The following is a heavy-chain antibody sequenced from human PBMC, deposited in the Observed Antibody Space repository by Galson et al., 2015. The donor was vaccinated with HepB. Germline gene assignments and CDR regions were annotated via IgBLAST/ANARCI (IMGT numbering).Heavy chain of an antibody. CDR1: GFTFSSYS. CDR3: ARVRANKGYWGGYFDY. V-gene: IGHV3-21*01. CDR2: ISSSSSYI. D-gene: IGHD3-16*01. Sequence: SLRLSCAASGFTFSSYSMNWVRQAPGKGLEWVSSISSSSSYIYYADSVKGRFTISRDNAKNSLYLQMNSLRAEDTAVYYCARVRANKGYWGGYFDYWGQGTLVTVSS. J-gene: IGHJ4*02.